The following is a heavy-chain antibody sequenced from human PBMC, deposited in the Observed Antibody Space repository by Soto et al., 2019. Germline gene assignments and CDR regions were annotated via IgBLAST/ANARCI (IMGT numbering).Heavy chain of an antibody. CDR1: GGSIGGYY. D-gene: IGHD3-22*01. Sequence: SETLSLTCAVSGGSIGGYYGSWIRQPPGKGLEWIGYIFYSGSTNYNPSLKSRVTISVDTSKNQFSLKLSSVTAADTAVYYCARDGYYYDSSGYQRVYYFDYWGQGTLVTVS. CDR2: IFYSGST. CDR3: ARDGYYYDSSGYQRVYYFDY. J-gene: IGHJ4*02. V-gene: IGHV4-59*01.